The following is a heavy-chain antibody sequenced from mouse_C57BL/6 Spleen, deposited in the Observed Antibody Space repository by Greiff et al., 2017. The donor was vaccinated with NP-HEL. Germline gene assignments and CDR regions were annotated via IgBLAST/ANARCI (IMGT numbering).Heavy chain of an antibody. CDR2: IDPSDSYT. J-gene: IGHJ2*01. Sequence: QVQLQQPGAELVMPGASVKLSCKASGYTFTSYWMHWVKQRPGQGLEWIGEIDPSDSYTNYNQKFKGKSTLTVDKSSSTAYMQLSSLTSEDSAVYYWARSTAQRFDYWGQGTTLTVSS. CDR1: GYTFTSYW. D-gene: IGHD3-2*02. V-gene: IGHV1-69*01. CDR3: ARSTAQRFDY.